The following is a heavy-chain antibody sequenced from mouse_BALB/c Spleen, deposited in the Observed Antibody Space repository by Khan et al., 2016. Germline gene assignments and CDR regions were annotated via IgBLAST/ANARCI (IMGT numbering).Heavy chain of an antibody. CDR1: GYSITSIYS. Sequence: EVQLQESGPDLVKPSQSLSLTCTVTGYSITSIYSWHWIRQFPGNKLEWMDYIHSSGSTNYNPSLKSRISITRDTSTNQFFLQLNSVTIEDTATYYCTRGDYFGNSWYFDVWGAGTTVTVSS. D-gene: IGHD1-1*01. J-gene: IGHJ1*01. V-gene: IGHV3-1*02. CDR2: IHSSGST. CDR3: TRGDYFGNSWYFDV.